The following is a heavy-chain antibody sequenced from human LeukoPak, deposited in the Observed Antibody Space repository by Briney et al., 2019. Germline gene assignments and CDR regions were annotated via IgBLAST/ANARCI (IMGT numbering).Heavy chain of an antibody. CDR2: IYYGGIT. CDR1: GGSVSSGAYD. D-gene: IGHD4-4*01. Sequence: SETLSLTCTVSGGSVSSGAYDWTWIRQHPEKGLEWIGYIYYGGITYYNPSLKSRVSISVDTSKNQFSLNLNSVTAADTAVYYCARDGAVTPYFGMDVWGQGTTVTVSS. CDR3: ARDGAVTPYFGMDV. V-gene: IGHV4-31*03. J-gene: IGHJ6*02.